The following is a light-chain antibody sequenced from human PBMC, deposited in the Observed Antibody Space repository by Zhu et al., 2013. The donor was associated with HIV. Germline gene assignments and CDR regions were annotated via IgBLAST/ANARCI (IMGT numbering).Light chain of an antibody. J-gene: IGLJ3*02. Sequence: QPALNQPPSASGSPGQSVTISCSGTKSDIGTYNYVSWYQQHPGKAPKLLIYEVSKRPPGVPDRFSGSKSDNTASLTVSGLQAEDEADYYCSAYTANKKSFVVFGGGTKLTVL. CDR1: KSDIGTYNY. CDR3: SAYTANKKSFVV. V-gene: IGLV2-8*01. CDR2: EVS.